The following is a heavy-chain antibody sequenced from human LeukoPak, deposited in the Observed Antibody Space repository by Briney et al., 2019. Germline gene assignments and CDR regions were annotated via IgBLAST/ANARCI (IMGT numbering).Heavy chain of an antibody. D-gene: IGHD5-12*01. V-gene: IGHV3-7*01. Sequence: PGGSLRLSCAASGLTFSSYAMSWVRQAPGKGLEWVANIKQDGSEKYYVDSVKGRFTISRDNAKNSLYLQMNSLRAEDTAVYYCARVEASGYDYGAFDYWGQGTLVTVSS. J-gene: IGHJ4*02. CDR2: IKQDGSEK. CDR1: GLTFSSYA. CDR3: ARVEASGYDYGAFDY.